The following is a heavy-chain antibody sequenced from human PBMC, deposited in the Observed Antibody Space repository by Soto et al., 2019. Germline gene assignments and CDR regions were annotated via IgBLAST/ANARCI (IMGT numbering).Heavy chain of an antibody. CDR3: ARDRSTYGGGGTGEVKENWFDP. CDR2: AYYSGDT. J-gene: IGHJ5*02. V-gene: IGHV4-61*01. Sequence: SETLSLTCTVSGGSISSSSYYWGWIRQPPGKGLEWIGYAYYSGDTGYNPSLKSRVTMAVDTSKSQVSLKLSSVTAADTAVYYCARDRSTYGGGGTGEVKENWFDPWGQGALVTVSS. D-gene: IGHD2-8*01. CDR1: GGSISSSSYY.